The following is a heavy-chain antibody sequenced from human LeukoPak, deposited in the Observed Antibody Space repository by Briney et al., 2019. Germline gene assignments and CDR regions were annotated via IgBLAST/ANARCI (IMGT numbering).Heavy chain of an antibody. V-gene: IGHV3-23*01. CDR2: ISGSGGST. Sequence: TGGSLRLSCAASGFTFSSYAMSWVRQAPGKGLEWVSAISGSGGSTYYADSVKGRFTISRDNSKNTLYLQMYSLKTEDTAVYYCTREAWLTIFGVVAYYYMDVWGKGTTVTVSS. J-gene: IGHJ6*03. CDR3: TREAWLTIFGVVAYYYMDV. D-gene: IGHD3-3*01. CDR1: GFTFSSYA.